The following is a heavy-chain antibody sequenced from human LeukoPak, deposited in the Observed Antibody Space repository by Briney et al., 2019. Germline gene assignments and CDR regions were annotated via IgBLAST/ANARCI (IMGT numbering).Heavy chain of an antibody. CDR3: ARRTGRWIQLWLLGY. D-gene: IGHD5-18*01. Sequence: ASVKVSCKASGYTFTGYYMHWVRQAPGQGLEWMGWINPNSGGTNYAQKFQGRVTMTRNTSISTAYMELSSLRSEDTAVYYCARRTGRWIQLWLLGYWGQGTLVTVSS. CDR1: GYTFTGYY. V-gene: IGHV1-2*02. CDR2: INPNSGGT. J-gene: IGHJ4*02.